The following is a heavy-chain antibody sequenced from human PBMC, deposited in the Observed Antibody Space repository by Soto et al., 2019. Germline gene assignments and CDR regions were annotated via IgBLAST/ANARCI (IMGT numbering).Heavy chain of an antibody. D-gene: IGHD2-2*01. CDR3: AKDQDIVVVPAAISFDY. Sequence: PGGSMRLSCAASGFAFSSYAMSWVRQAPGKGLEWVSAISGSGGSTYYADSVKGRFTISRDNSKNTLYLQMNSLRAEDTAVYYCAKDQDIVVVPAAISFDYWGQGTLVTSPQ. V-gene: IGHV3-23*01. J-gene: IGHJ4*02. CDR2: ISGSGGST. CDR1: GFAFSSYA.